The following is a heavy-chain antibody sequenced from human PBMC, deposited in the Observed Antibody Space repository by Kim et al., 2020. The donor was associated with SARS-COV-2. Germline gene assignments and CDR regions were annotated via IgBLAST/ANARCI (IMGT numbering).Heavy chain of an antibody. J-gene: IGHJ6*02. CDR1: GGTFSSYA. D-gene: IGHD2-2*02. V-gene: IGHV1-69*13. CDR2: IIPIFGTA. Sequence: SVKVSCKASGGTFSSYAISWVRQAPGQGLEWMGGIIPIFGTANYAQKFQGRVTITADESTSTAYMELSSLRSEDTAVYYCARDFPNCSSTSCYTEDYYYYGMDVWGQGTTVTVSS. CDR3: ARDFPNCSSTSCYTEDYYYYGMDV.